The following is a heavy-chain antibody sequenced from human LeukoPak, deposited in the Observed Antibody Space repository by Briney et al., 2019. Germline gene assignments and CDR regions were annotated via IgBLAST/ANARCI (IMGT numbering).Heavy chain of an antibody. J-gene: IGHJ5*02. D-gene: IGHD5-18*01. V-gene: IGHV1-18*01. CDR3: ARSGVVGYSYGYRHLLGGYSKKTHWFDP. Sequence: GASVKVSCKASGYTFTSYGISWVRQAPGQGLEWMGWISAYNGNTNYAQKLQGRVTMTTDTSTSTAYMGLRSLRSDDTAVYYCARSGVVGYSYGYRHLLGGYSKKTHWFDPWGQGTLVTVSS. CDR2: ISAYNGNT. CDR1: GYTFTSYG.